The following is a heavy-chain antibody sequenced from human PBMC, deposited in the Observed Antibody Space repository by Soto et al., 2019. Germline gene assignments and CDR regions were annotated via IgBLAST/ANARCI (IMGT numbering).Heavy chain of an antibody. CDR3: ASGPDCSGGSCYSPYYYYYYMDV. V-gene: IGHV1-46*03. Sequence: GASVKVSCKASGYTFTSYYMHWVRQAPGQGLEWMGIINPSGGSTSYAQKFQGRGTMTRDTSTSTVYMELSSLRSEDTAMYYCASGPDCSGGSCYSPYYYYYYMDVWGKGTTVTVSS. D-gene: IGHD2-15*01. CDR1: GYTFTSYY. CDR2: INPSGGST. J-gene: IGHJ6*03.